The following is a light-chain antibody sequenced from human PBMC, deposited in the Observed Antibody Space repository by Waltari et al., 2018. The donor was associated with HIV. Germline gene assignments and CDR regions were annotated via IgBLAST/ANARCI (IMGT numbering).Light chain of an antibody. J-gene: IGKJ5*01. CDR3: HQYKAWPVT. CDR1: GSLGNN. V-gene: IGKV3D-15*03. CDR2: GAS. Sequence: EIVMPQFPATLSVSPGERVIFSCRASGSLGNNLVCYQHTPAQAHRLLIYGASIRTAGTPARFSGGGSGTDFTLTVTIVQSEDFAVYYCHQYKAWPVTFGQGTRLDIK.